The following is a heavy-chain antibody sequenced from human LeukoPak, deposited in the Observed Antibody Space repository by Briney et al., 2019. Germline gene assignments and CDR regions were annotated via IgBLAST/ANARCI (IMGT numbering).Heavy chain of an antibody. CDR2: IGTAGDT. J-gene: IGHJ2*01. Sequence: GGSLRLTCAASGFTFSSYDMHWVRQATGKGLEWVSAIGTAGDTYYPGSVKGRFTISRENAKNSLYLQMNSLRAGDTAVYYCARGVGDGYGWYFDLWGRGTLVTVSS. D-gene: IGHD5-24*01. CDR3: ARGVGDGYGWYFDL. CDR1: GFTFSSYD. V-gene: IGHV3-13*01.